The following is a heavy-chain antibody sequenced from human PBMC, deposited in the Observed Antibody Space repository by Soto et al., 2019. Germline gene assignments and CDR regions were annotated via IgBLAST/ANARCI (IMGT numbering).Heavy chain of an antibody. CDR3: AYGSGSYLHYFEY. CDR1: GYTFTDYY. D-gene: IGHD3-10*01. CDR2: VDPEDAET. V-gene: IGHV1-69-2*01. Sequence: EVQLVQSGAEVKKPGTTVKISCRVSGYTFTDYYIHWVQQAPGKGLEWLGLVDPEDAETIYAERFQGRGSITADTSTDTAYMELRSLRSEDTAIYYCAYGSGSYLHYFEYWGQGTLVTVSS. J-gene: IGHJ4*02.